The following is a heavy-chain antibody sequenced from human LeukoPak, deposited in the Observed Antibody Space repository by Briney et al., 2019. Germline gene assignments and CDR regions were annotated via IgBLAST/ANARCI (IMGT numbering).Heavy chain of an antibody. D-gene: IGHD7-27*01. Sequence: PSETLSLTCTVSGGSISSGSYYWSWIRQPAAKGLEWIGRIYTGGSTNYNPSLKSRVTISVDTSKNQFSLKLSSVTAADTAVYYCARELGNYRDYWGQGTLVTVSS. CDR3: ARELGNYRDY. V-gene: IGHV4-61*02. J-gene: IGHJ4*02. CDR2: IYTGGST. CDR1: GGSISSGSYY.